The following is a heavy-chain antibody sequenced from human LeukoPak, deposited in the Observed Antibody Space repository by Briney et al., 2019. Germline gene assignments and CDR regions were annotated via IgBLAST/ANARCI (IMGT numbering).Heavy chain of an antibody. CDR1: GFTVSSNY. CDR2: IYSGGST. V-gene: IGHV3-66*01. Sequence: GGSLRLSCAASGFTVSSNYMSWVRQAPGKGLEWVSVIYSGGSTYYADSVKGRFTISRDNSKNTLYLQMNSLRAEDTAVYYCARDRYGYYDSSGYHDAFDIWGQGTMVTVSS. J-gene: IGHJ3*02. CDR3: ARDRYGYYDSSGYHDAFDI. D-gene: IGHD3-22*01.